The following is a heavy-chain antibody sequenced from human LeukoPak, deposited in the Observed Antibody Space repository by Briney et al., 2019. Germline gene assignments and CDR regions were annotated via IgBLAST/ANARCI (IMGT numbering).Heavy chain of an antibody. CDR3: AKDRSCINDVCHGDFDY. D-gene: IGHD2-8*01. CDR2: ISGSGGSK. J-gene: IGHJ4*02. V-gene: IGHV3-23*01. Sequence: NPGASLRPLWAASVFIFSIDSMSWVRQDAGRGMEWTSKISGSGGSKYYADSVKGRFTISRDNSKTTVYLQMTSLRAEETAVYYCAKDRSCINDVCHGDFDYWGQGTLVTVSS. CDR1: VFIFSIDS.